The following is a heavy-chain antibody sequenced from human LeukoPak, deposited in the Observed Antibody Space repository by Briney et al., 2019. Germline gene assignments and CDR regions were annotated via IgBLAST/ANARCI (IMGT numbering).Heavy chain of an antibody. CDR2: IRYDGSNK. Sequence: GGSLRLSCAASGFGFSGYGMHWVRQAPGKGLEWAAFIRYDGSNKYYADSVKGRFTISRDNSKNTLYLQMNSLRAEDTAVFYCAKDRSPYSFDYWGQGTLVSVSS. CDR3: AKDRSPYSFDY. V-gene: IGHV3-30*02. CDR1: GFGFSGYG. J-gene: IGHJ4*02.